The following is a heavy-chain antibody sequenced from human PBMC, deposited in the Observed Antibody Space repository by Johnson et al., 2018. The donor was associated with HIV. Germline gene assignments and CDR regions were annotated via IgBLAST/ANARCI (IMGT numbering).Heavy chain of an antibody. J-gene: IGHJ3*02. V-gene: IGHV3-9*01. CDR2: ITWNSYIV. CDR1: GITLDDYA. D-gene: IGHD5-24*01. Sequence: VQLVESGGGLVQPGRSLRLSCAASGITLDDYAMHWVRQPPGKGLEWVAGITWNSYIVDYADSVKGRVTISRDTAKNSLYLQMNSLRAEDTAVYYCARKNGRWLQDGAFDIWGQGTMVTVSS. CDR3: ARKNGRWLQDGAFDI.